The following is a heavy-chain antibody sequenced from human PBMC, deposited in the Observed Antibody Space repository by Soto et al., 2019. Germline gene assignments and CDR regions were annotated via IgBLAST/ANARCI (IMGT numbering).Heavy chain of an antibody. D-gene: IGHD6-13*01. V-gene: IGHV5-51*01. CDR1: GYSFTSHW. CDR3: ARPSGQQLAGDY. J-gene: IGHJ4*02. CDR2: IYPGDSDT. Sequence: GESLKISCKGSGYSFTSHWVGWVRQMPGKGLEWMGIIYPGDSDTRYSPSFQGQVTISVDKSISAAYLQWSSLKASDTAIYYCARPSGQQLAGDYWGQGTLVTVS.